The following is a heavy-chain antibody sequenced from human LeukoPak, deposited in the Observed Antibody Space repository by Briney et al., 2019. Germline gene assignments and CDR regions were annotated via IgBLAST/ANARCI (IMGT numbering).Heavy chain of an antibody. CDR2: IRYDGGTK. V-gene: IGHV3-30*02. CDR1: GFTFSSYG. CDR3: ANEYSKGDV. D-gene: IGHD4-11*01. Sequence: GGSLRLSCAASGFTFSSYGMHWVRQAPGKGLEWVAFIRYDGGTKYYADSVKGRFTISRDNSKNTLYLQMNSLRAEDTAIYYCANEYSKGDVWGQGTTVTVSS. J-gene: IGHJ3*01.